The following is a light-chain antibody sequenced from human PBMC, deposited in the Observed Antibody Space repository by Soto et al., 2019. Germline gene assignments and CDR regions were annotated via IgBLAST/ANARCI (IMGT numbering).Light chain of an antibody. CDR2: EVS. CDR1: SSDVGGYNY. CDR3: SSYTSSITPVV. Sequence: QSALTQPASVSGSPGQSITISCTGTSSDVGGYNYVSWYQHHPGKAPKLMIYEVSNRPSGVSNRFSGSKSGNTASLTISGLQAEDEAEYYCSSYTSSITPVVFGGGTKLTVL. J-gene: IGLJ2*01. V-gene: IGLV2-14*01.